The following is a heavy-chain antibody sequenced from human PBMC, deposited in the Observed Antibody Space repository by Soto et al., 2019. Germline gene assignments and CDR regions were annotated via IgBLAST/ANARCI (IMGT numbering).Heavy chain of an antibody. J-gene: IGHJ4*02. D-gene: IGHD3-16*02. V-gene: IGHV3-33*01. Sequence: PGGSLRLSCAASGFTFRSYGMHWVRQAPGKGLEWVAVIWYDGSNKYYADSVKGRFTISRDNSKNTLYLQMNSLRAEDTAVYYCARDGAFGGVIVQYYFDYWGQGTLVTVSS. CDR1: GFTFRSYG. CDR3: ARDGAFGGVIVQYYFDY. CDR2: IWYDGSNK.